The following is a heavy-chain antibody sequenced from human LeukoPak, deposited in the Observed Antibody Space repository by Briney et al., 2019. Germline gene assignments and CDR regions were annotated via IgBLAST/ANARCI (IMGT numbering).Heavy chain of an antibody. D-gene: IGHD5-18*01. Sequence: GGSLRLSCAASGFTFSNYVMSWVRQAPGKGLEWVSAISGSGGDTYYADSVKGRFTISRDNSKNTLYLQMNSLGAEDTAVYYCAKSSGGHSYGSRLFDYWGQGTLVTVSS. V-gene: IGHV3-23*01. CDR2: ISGSGGDT. J-gene: IGHJ4*02. CDR1: GFTFSNYV. CDR3: AKSSGGHSYGSRLFDY.